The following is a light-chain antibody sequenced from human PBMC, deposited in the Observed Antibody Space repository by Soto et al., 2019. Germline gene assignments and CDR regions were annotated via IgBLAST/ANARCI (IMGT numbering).Light chain of an antibody. CDR2: ENN. Sequence: QSVLTQPPSVSAAPGQKVTISCSGSSSNIGNNYVSWYQHLPGTAPKLLFYENNKRPSGIPDRFSGSKSGTSATLGITGLQTGDEADYYCGTWDNTRSGWVFGGGTKLTVL. V-gene: IGLV1-51*02. CDR1: SSNIGNNY. J-gene: IGLJ3*02. CDR3: GTWDNTRSGWV.